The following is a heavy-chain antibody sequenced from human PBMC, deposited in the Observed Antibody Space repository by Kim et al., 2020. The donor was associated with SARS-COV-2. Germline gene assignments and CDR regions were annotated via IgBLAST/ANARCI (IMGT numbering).Heavy chain of an antibody. CDR1: GGSISSSSYY. CDR3: ARQGAAMVLHY. CDR2: IYYSGST. V-gene: IGHV4-39*01. Sequence: SETLSLTCTVSGGSISSSSYYWGWIRQPPGKGLEWIGSIYYSGSTYYNPSLKSRVTISVDTSKNPFSLKLSSVTAADTAVYYCARQGAAMVLHYWGQGTLVTVSS. D-gene: IGHD5-18*01. J-gene: IGHJ4*02.